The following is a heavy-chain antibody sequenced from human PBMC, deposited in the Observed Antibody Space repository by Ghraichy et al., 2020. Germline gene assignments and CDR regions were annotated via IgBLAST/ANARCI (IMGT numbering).Heavy chain of an antibody. CDR3: ARVSTVVRFYYDGGLDV. D-gene: IGHD4-23*01. CDR2: ISSSGRRI. Sequence: GGSLRLSCVGSGFTFSGYSMNWVRQSPGKGLEWVSYISSSGRRIFYVDSVKGRFTISRDNAKNSLSLQMNSLRDEDTAVYYCARVSTVVRFYYDGGLDVWGQGTTVTGSS. J-gene: IGHJ6*02. CDR1: GFTFSGYS. V-gene: IGHV3-48*02.